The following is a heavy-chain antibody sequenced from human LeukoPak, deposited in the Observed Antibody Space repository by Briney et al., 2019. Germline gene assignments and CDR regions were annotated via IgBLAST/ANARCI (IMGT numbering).Heavy chain of an antibody. V-gene: IGHV4-34*01. CDR3: ARGRRGITMVRGVIGYFQH. J-gene: IGHJ1*01. D-gene: IGHD3-10*01. CDR2: INHSGST. CDR1: GGSFSGYY. Sequence: SETLSLTCAVYGGSFSGYYWSWIRQPPGKGLEWIGEINHSGSTNYNPSLKSRVTISVDTSKNQFSLKLGSVTAADTAVYYCARGRRGITMVRGVIGYFQHWGQGTLVTVSS.